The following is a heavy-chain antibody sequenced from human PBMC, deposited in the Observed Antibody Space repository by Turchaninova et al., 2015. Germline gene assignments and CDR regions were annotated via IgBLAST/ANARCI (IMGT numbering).Heavy chain of an antibody. D-gene: IGHD5-18*01. CDR3: ARCGYGDY. Sequence: QVQVQQWGAGLLKPSETLSLTCAVYGGSFSGFYWSWIRQPPGKGLEWIGETVHRGSTNYNTSLKGRITISIDNSNNQMSLKMTAVTAADTAVYFCARCGYGDYWGQGILVTVS. V-gene: IGHV4-34*12. CDR1: GGSFSGFY. J-gene: IGHJ4*02. CDR2: TVHRGST.